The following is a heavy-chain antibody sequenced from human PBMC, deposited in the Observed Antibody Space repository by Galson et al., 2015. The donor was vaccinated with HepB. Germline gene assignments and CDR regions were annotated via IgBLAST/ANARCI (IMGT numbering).Heavy chain of an antibody. Sequence: SLRLSCAASGFTFSSYGMHWVRQAPGKGLERVAVIWNDGSDKKYTDSLKGRFIISRDNSKNMLYLQMSSLRAEDTAVYYCARDRRETQLDYWGQGTLVTVSS. J-gene: IGHJ4*02. V-gene: IGHV3-33*01. CDR2: IWNDGSDK. D-gene: IGHD2-2*01. CDR1: GFTFSSYG. CDR3: ARDRRETQLDY.